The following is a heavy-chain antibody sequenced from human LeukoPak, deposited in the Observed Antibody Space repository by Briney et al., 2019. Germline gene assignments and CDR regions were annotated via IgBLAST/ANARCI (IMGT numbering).Heavy chain of an antibody. CDR2: ISSSSYI. V-gene: IGHV3-21*01. D-gene: IGHD3-10*01. CDR1: GFTFSSYS. J-gene: IGHJ5*02. Sequence: GGSLRLSCAVSGFTFSSYSMNWVPQAPGKGQEWVSSISSSSYIYYADSVKGRFTISSDNAKNSLYLQMNSLGAEDTAVYYCAREGVSRGTWGQGTLVTVSS. CDR3: AREGVSRGT.